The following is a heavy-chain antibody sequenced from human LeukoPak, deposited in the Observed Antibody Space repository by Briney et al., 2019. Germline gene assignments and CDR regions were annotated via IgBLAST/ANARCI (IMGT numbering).Heavy chain of an antibody. CDR3: ARSVRIAVANYFDY. CDR2: INHSGST. Sequence: SETLSLTCAVYGGSFSGYYWSWIRQPPGKGLEWIGEINHSGSTNYNPSPKSRVTISVDTSKNQFSLKLSSVTAADTAVYYCARSVRIAVANYFDYWGQGTLVTVPS. V-gene: IGHV4-34*01. D-gene: IGHD6-19*01. J-gene: IGHJ4*02. CDR1: GGSFSGYY.